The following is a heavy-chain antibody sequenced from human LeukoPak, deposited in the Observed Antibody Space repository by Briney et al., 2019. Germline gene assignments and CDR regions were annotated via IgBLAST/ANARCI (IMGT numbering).Heavy chain of an antibody. Sequence: GGSLRLSCAASGFIFSTYWMHWVRQAPGKGLVWVSRIKGDGTITTYADSVRGRFTISRDNSKSTLYLQMNSLRAEDTAVYYCAKDRYSGLNTIDYWGQGTLVTVSS. CDR3: AKDRYSGLNTIDY. V-gene: IGHV3-74*03. D-gene: IGHD6-13*01. J-gene: IGHJ4*02. CDR2: IKGDGTIT. CDR1: GFIFSTYW.